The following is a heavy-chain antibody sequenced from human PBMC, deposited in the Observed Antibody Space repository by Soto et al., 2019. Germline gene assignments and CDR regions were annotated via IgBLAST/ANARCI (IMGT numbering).Heavy chain of an antibody. CDR3: ARGSGYSSGLANYLDY. V-gene: IGHV3-30-3*01. CDR2: VSYVGGNK. J-gene: IGHJ4*02. Sequence: GGSLRLSCAASGFPFNSYAMHWVRQAPGKGLEWVAVVSYVGGNKYYADSVKGRFTISRDNSKDTLSLQMNSLRPEDTAVYYCARGSGYSSGLANYLDYWGQGTLVTVSS. CDR1: GFPFNSYA. D-gene: IGHD6-19*01.